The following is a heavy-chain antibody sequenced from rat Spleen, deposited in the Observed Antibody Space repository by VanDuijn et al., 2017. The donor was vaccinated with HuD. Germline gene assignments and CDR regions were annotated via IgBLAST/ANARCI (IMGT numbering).Heavy chain of an antibody. Sequence: EVHLVESGGGLVQPGRSLKLSCAASGFTFSDYYMAWVRQAPTKGLEWVASISSGGGNTFYRDSVKGRFTISRDNAKSTLYLQMNSLRSEDTAAYYCARTTYDYFDYWGQGVMVTVSS. J-gene: IGHJ2*01. CDR2: ISSGGGNT. CDR3: ARTTYDYFDY. V-gene: IGHV5-25*01. CDR1: GFTFSDYY. D-gene: IGHD2-1*01.